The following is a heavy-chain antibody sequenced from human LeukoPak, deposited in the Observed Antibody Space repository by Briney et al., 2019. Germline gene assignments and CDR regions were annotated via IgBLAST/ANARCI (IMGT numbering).Heavy chain of an antibody. J-gene: IGHJ4*02. CDR1: GFTFSSYS. V-gene: IGHV3-21*01. CDR2: ISSSCI. CDR3: ARLQGYNKCLDY. D-gene: IGHD1-1*01. Sequence: PGGSLRLSXAASGFTFSSYSMNWVCQAPGKGLEWVSSISSSCIYYADSVKGRFTISRDDAKNSLYLQMNSLRAEDTAVYYCARLQGYNKCLDYWGQGTLVTVSS.